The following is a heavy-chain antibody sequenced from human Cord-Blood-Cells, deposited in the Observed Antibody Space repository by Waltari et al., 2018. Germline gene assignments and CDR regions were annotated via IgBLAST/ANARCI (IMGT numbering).Heavy chain of an antibody. CDR3: AVGTVTTGLNWFDP. CDR1: GYTFTSYD. CDR2: SNPNSSNT. D-gene: IGHD4-17*01. J-gene: IGHJ5*02. Sequence: QVQLVQSGAEVKKPGASVKVSCKASGYTFTSYDINWVRQATGQGLEWMGWSNPNSSNTGYAQKFQDRVTITRNTSISTAYMELSSLRSEDTAVYYCAVGTVTTGLNWFDPWGQGTLVTVSS. V-gene: IGHV1-8*03.